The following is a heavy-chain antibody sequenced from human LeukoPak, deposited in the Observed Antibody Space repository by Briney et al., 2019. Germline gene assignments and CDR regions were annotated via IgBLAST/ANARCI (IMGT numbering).Heavy chain of an antibody. Sequence: GGSLRLSCAASGFTFSSYNMIWVRQPPGKGLEWISYINSGSSTIYYADSVEGRFTISRDSAKNSLYLQMNSLRDEDTAVYYCARDQVWSFGQWQGFYFDYWGQGTLVTVSS. CDR2: INSGSSTI. V-gene: IGHV3-48*02. CDR3: ARDQVWSFGQWQGFYFDY. CDR1: GFTFSSYN. J-gene: IGHJ4*02. D-gene: IGHD6-19*01.